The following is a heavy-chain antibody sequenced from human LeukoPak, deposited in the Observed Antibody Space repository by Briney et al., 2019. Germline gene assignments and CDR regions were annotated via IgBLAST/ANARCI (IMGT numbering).Heavy chain of an antibody. Sequence: ASVTVSCKASGYTFSGYYIHWVRQAPGQGLEWMGWMNPNSGATNNAQKFQNRVTLSRATSISTAYMELRKLRSDDTAVYYCARSGITTIPNFDYWGQGTLVTVSS. CDR1: GYTFSGYY. CDR3: ARSGITTIPNFDY. J-gene: IGHJ4*02. D-gene: IGHD1/OR15-1a*01. CDR2: MNPNSGAT. V-gene: IGHV1-2*02.